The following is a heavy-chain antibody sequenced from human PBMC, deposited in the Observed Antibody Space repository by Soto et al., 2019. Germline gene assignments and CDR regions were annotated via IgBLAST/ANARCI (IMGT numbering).Heavy chain of an antibody. V-gene: IGHV1-2*02. D-gene: IGHD6-13*01. CDR3: ARDGPPEEAEAGTRYYGMDV. Sequence: GASVKVSCKASGYTFTGYYMHWVRQAPGQGLEWMGWINPNSGGTNYAQKFQGRVTMTRDTSISTAYMELSRLRSDDTAVYYCARDGPPEEAEAGTRYYGMDVWGQGTTVTVSS. CDR1: GYTFTGYY. J-gene: IGHJ6*02. CDR2: INPNSGGT.